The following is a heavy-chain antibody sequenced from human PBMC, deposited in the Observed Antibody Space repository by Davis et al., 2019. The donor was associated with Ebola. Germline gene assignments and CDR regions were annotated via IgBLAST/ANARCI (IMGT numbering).Heavy chain of an antibody. J-gene: IGHJ4*02. CDR2: IFPYDSDT. D-gene: IGHD3-16*01. CDR3: ARLPWGTVAGLDS. Sequence: GESLKISCKGSGYSFSSFWITWVRQVPGKGLEWMGVIFPYDSDTRYSPSFEGQVTISVDKSISTAYLQWSSLKASDTALYYCARLPWGTVAGLDSWGQGTLVTVSS. V-gene: IGHV5-51*01. CDR1: GYSFSSFW.